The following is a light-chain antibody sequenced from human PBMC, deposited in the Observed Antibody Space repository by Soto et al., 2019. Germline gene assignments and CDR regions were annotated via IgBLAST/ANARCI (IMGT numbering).Light chain of an antibody. CDR3: QQYYSYPPWT. CDR1: QSVNSN. V-gene: IGKV3-15*01. CDR2: YAS. J-gene: IGKJ1*01. Sequence: EIMMTQSPATLSVSPGEGATLSCRASQSVNSNLAWYQQKPGQAPRLLIYYASTRATGIPARFSGSGSGTEFTLTISSLQSEDFAVYYCQQYYSYPPWTFGQGTKVEIK.